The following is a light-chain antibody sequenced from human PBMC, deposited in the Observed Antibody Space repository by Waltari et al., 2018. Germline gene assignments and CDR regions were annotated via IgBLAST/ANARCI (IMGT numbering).Light chain of an antibody. CDR2: AVS. Sequence: QSALTQTRSVSGSPGQSVTISCTGTSNDVGAYNYVSWHQQHPGNAPKLMIYAVSKRPSVGPDRFSASKSGNTASLTISGLQAEDEAEYYCCSYTGTYTHWVFGGGTKLTVL. CDR3: CSYTGTYTHWV. CDR1: SNDVGAYNY. J-gene: IGLJ3*02. V-gene: IGLV2-11*01.